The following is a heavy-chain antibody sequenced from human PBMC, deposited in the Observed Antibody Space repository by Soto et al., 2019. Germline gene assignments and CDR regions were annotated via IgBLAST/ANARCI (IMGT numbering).Heavy chain of an antibody. CDR3: ASGGAGSGPFTWELPDH. Sequence: QMQLVQSGAEVKRTGSTVTVSCKALGNTFSYRYRHWVRQAAGQALEWMGWITPFSGDVHYAHKFQERVTITRDRSINTAYMRMSSLRSEDTAMYYCASGGAGSGPFTWELPDHWGQGTLVTVSS. J-gene: IGHJ4*02. D-gene: IGHD1-26*01. V-gene: IGHV1-45*02. CDR2: ITPFSGDV. CDR1: GNTFSYRY.